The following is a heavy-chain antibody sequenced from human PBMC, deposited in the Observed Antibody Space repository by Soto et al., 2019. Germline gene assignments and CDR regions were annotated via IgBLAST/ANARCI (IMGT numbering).Heavy chain of an antibody. Sequence: QVQLVQSGAEVKTPGSSVKVSCKASGGTFSSYSINWVRQAPGQGREWMGRLIPMFGTTDYAQRFQGRVTFTADESTSTASMEVTNLTSEDTAVYYCARAVVLTFTRFYDMDVWGQGTTGTVSS. D-gene: IGHD3-9*01. CDR3: ARAVVLTFTRFYDMDV. J-gene: IGHJ6*02. CDR1: GGTFSSYS. CDR2: LIPMFGTT. V-gene: IGHV1-69*18.